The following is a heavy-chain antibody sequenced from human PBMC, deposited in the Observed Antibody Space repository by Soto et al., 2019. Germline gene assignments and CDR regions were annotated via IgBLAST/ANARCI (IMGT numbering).Heavy chain of an antibody. CDR3: ARLPGVRGVFDGFNV. V-gene: IGHV5-51*01. CDR2: IYPGDSDT. CDR1: GYSFAGYW. J-gene: IGHJ3*01. Sequence: EVQLVQSGAEVRKPGESLKISCKGSGYSFAGYWIGWVRQMPGKGLDWMGVIYPGDSDTTYSPSFHGQVTISADKSISTAYLQWSSLKASDTAMYFCARLPGVRGVFDGFNVWGQGTMVTVSS. D-gene: IGHD3-10*01.